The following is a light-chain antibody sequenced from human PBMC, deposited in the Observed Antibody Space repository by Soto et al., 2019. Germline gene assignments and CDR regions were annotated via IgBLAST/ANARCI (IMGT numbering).Light chain of an antibody. CDR2: GAF. CDR1: QSVSSN. CDR3: QQYNNWPPWT. J-gene: IGKJ1*01. Sequence: EIVITQSPVTLSVSPGERVTLSCRASQSVSSNLAWYQQKPGQAPSLLIYGAFTRATGIPARFSGTGSGTESTLTISSLQSEDFALYYCQQYNNWPPWTFGQGTKVDI. V-gene: IGKV3-15*01.